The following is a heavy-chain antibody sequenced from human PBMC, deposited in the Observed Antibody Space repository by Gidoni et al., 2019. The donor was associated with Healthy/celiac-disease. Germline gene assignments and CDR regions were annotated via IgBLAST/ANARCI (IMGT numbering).Heavy chain of an antibody. CDR1: GYSFTSYW. CDR2: IDPSDSYT. V-gene: IGHV5-10-1*03. CDR3: ARPHYYDSSGFRGAFDI. J-gene: IGHJ3*02. Sequence: EVQLVQSGAEVKKPGESLRISCKGSGYSFTSYWISWVRQMPGKGLEWMGRIDPSDSYTNYSPSFQGHVTISADKSISTAYLQWSSLKASDTAMYYCARPHYYDSSGFRGAFDIWGQGTMVTVSS. D-gene: IGHD3-22*01.